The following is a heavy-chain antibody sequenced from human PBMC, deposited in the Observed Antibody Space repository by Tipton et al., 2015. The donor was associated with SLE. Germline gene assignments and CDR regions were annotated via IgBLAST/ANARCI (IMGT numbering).Heavy chain of an antibody. V-gene: IGHV4-39*07. CDR1: GDSISSSSHY. CDR2: IYYRGRT. CDR3: AKDYNHDNADYN. J-gene: IGHJ4*02. D-gene: IGHD4-17*01. Sequence: TLSLTCIVSGDSISSSSHYWGWIRQPAGKGLEWIGSIYYRGRTTYNPSLKSRVTISVDTSKNQFSLKLSSVTAADTAVYYCAKDYNHDNADYNWGQGTLVIVSS.